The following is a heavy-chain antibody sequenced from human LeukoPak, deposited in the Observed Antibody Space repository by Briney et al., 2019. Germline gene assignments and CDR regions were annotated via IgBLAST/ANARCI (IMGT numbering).Heavy chain of an antibody. J-gene: IGHJ6*02. CDR2: INHSGST. Sequence: SETLSLTCAVYGGSFSGYYWSWIRQPPGKGLEWIGEINHSGSTNYNPSLKSRVTISVDTSKNQFSLKLSSATAADTAVYYCARSTYFDWLSLYYYYYGMDVWGQGTTVTVSS. CDR3: ARSTYFDWLSLYYYYYGMDV. CDR1: GGSFSGYY. D-gene: IGHD3-9*01. V-gene: IGHV4-34*01.